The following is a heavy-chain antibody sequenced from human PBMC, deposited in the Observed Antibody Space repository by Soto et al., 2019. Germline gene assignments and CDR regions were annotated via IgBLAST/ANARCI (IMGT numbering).Heavy chain of an antibody. CDR3: ARVRMGWELHDAFDI. D-gene: IGHD2-15*01. Sequence: PGGSLRLSRAASGFTFSSYAMHWVRQAPGKGLEWVAVISYDGSNKYYADSVKGRFTISRDNSKNTLYLQMNSLRAEDTAVYYCARVRMGWELHDAFDIWGQGTMVTVSS. CDR2: ISYDGSNK. J-gene: IGHJ3*02. CDR1: GFTFSSYA. V-gene: IGHV3-30-3*01.